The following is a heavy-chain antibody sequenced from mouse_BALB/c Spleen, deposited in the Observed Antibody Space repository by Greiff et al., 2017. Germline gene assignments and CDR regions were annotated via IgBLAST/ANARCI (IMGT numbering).Heavy chain of an antibody. J-gene: IGHJ2*01. CDR1: GFTFSSFG. V-gene: IGHV5-17*02. D-gene: IGHD2-3*01. CDR2: ISSGSSTI. Sequence: EVNVVESGGGLVQPGGSRKLSCAASGFTFSSFGMHWVRQAPEKGLEWVAYISSGSSTIYYADTVKGRFTISRDNPKNTLFLQMTSLRSEDTAMYYCARDDGYYSDYWGQGTTLTVSS. CDR3: ARDDGYYSDY.